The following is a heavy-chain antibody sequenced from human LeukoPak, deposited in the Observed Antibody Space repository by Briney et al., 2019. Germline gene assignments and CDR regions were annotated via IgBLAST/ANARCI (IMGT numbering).Heavy chain of an antibody. CDR1: GYTFTGYY. CDR3: ARGHIAVAGTSRYYYYYYGMDV. Sequence: ASVKVPCKASGYTFTGYYMHWVRQAPGQGLEWMGWINPNSGGTNYAQKFQGWVTMTRDTSISTAYMELSRLRSDDTAVYYCARGHIAVAGTSRYYYYYYGMDVWGQGTTVTVSS. D-gene: IGHD6-19*01. CDR2: INPNSGGT. J-gene: IGHJ6*02. V-gene: IGHV1-2*04.